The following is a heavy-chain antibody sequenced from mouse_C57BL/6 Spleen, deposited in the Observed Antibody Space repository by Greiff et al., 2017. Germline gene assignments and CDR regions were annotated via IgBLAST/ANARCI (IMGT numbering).Heavy chain of an antibody. Sequence: QVQLQQSGAELARPGASVKMSCKASGYTFTSYTMHWVKQRPGQGLEWIGYINPSSGYTKYNQKFKDKATLTADKSSSTAYMQLSSLTSEDSAVYYCARKIYYDYEFLFAYWGQGTLVTVSA. J-gene: IGHJ3*01. V-gene: IGHV1-4*01. CDR3: ARKIYYDYEFLFAY. D-gene: IGHD2-4*01. CDR2: INPSSGYT. CDR1: GYTFTSYT.